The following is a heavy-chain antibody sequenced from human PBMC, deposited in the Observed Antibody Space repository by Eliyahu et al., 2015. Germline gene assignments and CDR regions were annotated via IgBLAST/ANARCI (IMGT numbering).Heavy chain of an antibody. J-gene: IGHJ4*02. CDR2: IYTSGST. Sequence: QVQLQESGPGLVKPSQTLSLXCTXPGGSISSGSYDWSWIRQPAGKGLEWIGRIYTSGSTNYNPSLKSRVTISVDTSKNQFSLKLSSVTAADTAVYYCARASRRWELLMHWGQGTLVTVSS. V-gene: IGHV4-61*02. CDR3: ARASRRWELLMH. D-gene: IGHD1-26*01. CDR1: GGSISSGSYD.